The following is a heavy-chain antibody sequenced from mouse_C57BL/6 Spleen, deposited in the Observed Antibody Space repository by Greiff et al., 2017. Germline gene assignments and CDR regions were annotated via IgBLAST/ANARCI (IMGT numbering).Heavy chain of an antibody. J-gene: IGHJ2*01. CDR3: ASKGLGLDY. CDR1: GYTFTSYW. CDR2: IDPSDSYT. D-gene: IGHD4-1*01. Sequence: QVQLQQPGAELVKPGASVKLSCKASGYTFTSYWMQWVKQRPGQGLEWIGEIDPSDSYTNYNQTFKGKATLTVDTSSSTAYMQLSSLTSEDSAVYYCASKGLGLDYWGQGTTLTVSS. V-gene: IGHV1-50*01.